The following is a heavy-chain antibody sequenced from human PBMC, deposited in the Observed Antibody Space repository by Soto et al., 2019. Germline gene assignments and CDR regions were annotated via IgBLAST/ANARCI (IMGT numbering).Heavy chain of an antibody. Sequence: EVQLLESGGGLVQHGGSLRLSCAASGFTFSSYAMRWVRQAPGKGLEWVSAISGSGGSTYYADSVKGRFTISRDNSKNGLYMQMKSLRAEDTVVYYCAKVEGVAARPAGGWGGLFDYGGQGTLVTVSS. CDR2: ISGSGGST. V-gene: IGHV3-23*01. J-gene: IGHJ4*02. CDR1: GFTFSSYA. CDR3: AKVEGVAARPAGGWGGLFDY. D-gene: IGHD6-6*01.